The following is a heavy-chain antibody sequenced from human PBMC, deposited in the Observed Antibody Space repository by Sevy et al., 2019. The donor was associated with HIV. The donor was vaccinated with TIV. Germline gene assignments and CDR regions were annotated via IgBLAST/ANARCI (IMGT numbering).Heavy chain of an antibody. D-gene: IGHD2-15*01. Sequence: GGSLRLSCAASGFTFTNYAMSWVRQAPGKGLEWVSAIGGSGGGTYYADSVKVRFTISRDNSKNTLYLQMNSLRAEDTAVSYCAKDKIFVVGEAFDIWGQGTMVTVSS. J-gene: IGHJ3*02. CDR3: AKDKIFVVGEAFDI. CDR1: GFTFTNYA. V-gene: IGHV3-23*01. CDR2: IGGSGGGT.